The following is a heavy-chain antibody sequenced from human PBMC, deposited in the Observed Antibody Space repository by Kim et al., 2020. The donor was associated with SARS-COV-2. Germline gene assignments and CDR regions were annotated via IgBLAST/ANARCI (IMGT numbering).Heavy chain of an antibody. D-gene: IGHD3-22*01. CDR1: GFTFSSYS. V-gene: IGHV3-21*01. J-gene: IGHJ4*01. Sequence: GGSLRLSCAASGFTFSSYSMNWVRQAPGKGLEWVSSISSSSSYIYYADSVKGRFTISRDNAKNSLYLQMNSLRAEDTAVYYCVRPYDSSGYLDGIDYWGHGNPVTVSS. CDR3: VRPYDSSGYLDGIDY. CDR2: ISSSSSYI.